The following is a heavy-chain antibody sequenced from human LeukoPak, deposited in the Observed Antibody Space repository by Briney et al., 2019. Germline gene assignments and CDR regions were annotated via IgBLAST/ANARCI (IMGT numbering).Heavy chain of an antibody. Sequence: GGSLRLSCAASGFTFSSYAMSWVRQAPGKWLEWVSAISGSGGSTYYADSVKGRFTISRDNSKNTLYLQMNSLRAEDTAVYYCAKVKYYYDSSGYFPDAFDIWGQGTMVTVSS. CDR3: AKVKYYYDSSGYFPDAFDI. D-gene: IGHD3-22*01. CDR2: ISGSGGST. J-gene: IGHJ3*02. CDR1: GFTFSSYA. V-gene: IGHV3-23*01.